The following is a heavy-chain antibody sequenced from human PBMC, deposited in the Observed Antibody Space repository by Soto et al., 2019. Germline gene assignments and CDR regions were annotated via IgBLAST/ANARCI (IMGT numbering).Heavy chain of an antibody. CDR2: ISGSGGST. Sequence: EVQLLESGGGLVQPGGSLRLSCAASGFTFSSYALSWVRQAPGKGLEWVSAISGSGGSTYYADSVKGRFTISIDNSKNTLSLQMNSLRDEDTAGYYCAKDSALHPYYFRHLGQGTLGPVSS. CDR1: GFTFSSYA. CDR3: AKDSALHPYYFRH. J-gene: IGHJ4*02. V-gene: IGHV3-23*01. D-gene: IGHD1-26*01.